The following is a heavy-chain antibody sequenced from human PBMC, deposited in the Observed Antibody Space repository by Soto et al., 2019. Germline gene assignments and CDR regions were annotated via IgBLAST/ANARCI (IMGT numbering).Heavy chain of an antibody. Sequence: SETLSLTCAVYGGSFSGYYWSWIRQPPGKGLEWIGEINYSGSTNYNPSLKSRVTISVDTSKNQFSLKLSSGTAADTAVYYCARADYNYNWFDPWGQGTLVTVSS. V-gene: IGHV4-34*01. CDR3: ARADYNYNWFDP. CDR1: GGSFSGYY. CDR2: INYSGST. D-gene: IGHD4-4*01. J-gene: IGHJ5*02.